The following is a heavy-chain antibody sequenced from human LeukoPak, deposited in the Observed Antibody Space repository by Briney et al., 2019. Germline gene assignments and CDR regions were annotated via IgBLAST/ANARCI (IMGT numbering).Heavy chain of an antibody. Sequence: GGSLRLSCVVSGFIVSDTYMSWVRQAPGKGLEWVSIIDSAGSTSYADSVRGRFTISRDSSKNTPYLQMNSLRAEDTAVYYCARPFYGDWGQGTLVTVSS. J-gene: IGHJ4*02. D-gene: IGHD4-17*01. CDR1: GFIVSDTY. V-gene: IGHV3-66*04. CDR3: ARPFYGD. CDR2: IDSAGST.